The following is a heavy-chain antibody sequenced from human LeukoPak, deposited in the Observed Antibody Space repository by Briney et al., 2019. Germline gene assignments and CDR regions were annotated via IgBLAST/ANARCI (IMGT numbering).Heavy chain of an antibody. CDR2: IIPMFSTS. CDR3: ARGAPLIVVVTENWFDP. Sequence: GASVKVSCKASGGTFTNYAFSWVRQAPGQGLEWMGGIIPMFSTSRYAQKFQGRVTITRDTSASTAYMELSSLRSEDTAVYYCARGAPLIVVVTENWFDPWGQGTLVTVSS. J-gene: IGHJ5*02. D-gene: IGHD2-21*02. V-gene: IGHV1-69*05. CDR1: GGTFTNYA.